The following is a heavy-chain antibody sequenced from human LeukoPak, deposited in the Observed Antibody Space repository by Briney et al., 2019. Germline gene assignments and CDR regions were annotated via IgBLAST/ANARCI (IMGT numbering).Heavy chain of an antibody. CDR2: ISWNSGSI. Sequence: PGGSLRLSCAASGSTFDDYAMHWVRQAPRKGLEWVSGISWNSGSIGYADSVKGRFTISRDNAKNSLYLQMNSLRAEDTALYYCAKDIRAVAGPLDYWGQGTLVTVSS. CDR1: GSTFDDYA. V-gene: IGHV3-9*01. CDR3: AKDIRAVAGPLDY. J-gene: IGHJ4*02. D-gene: IGHD6-19*01.